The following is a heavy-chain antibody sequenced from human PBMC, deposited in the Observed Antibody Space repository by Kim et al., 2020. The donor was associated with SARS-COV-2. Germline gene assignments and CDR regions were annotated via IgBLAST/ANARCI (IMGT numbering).Heavy chain of an antibody. CDR3: ARGILGFCSSSSCPEGAFDI. V-gene: IGHV4-59*01. J-gene: IGHJ3*02. D-gene: IGHD2-2*01. CDR2: IYYSGST. CDR1: GGSISNYY. Sequence: SETLSLTCTVSGGSISNYYWSWIRQPPGKGLEWIGYIYYSGSTNYNPSLQSPVTMSVNTSKIQFSLKLSSVTAAATAVYYCARGILGFCSSSSCPEGAFDIWGQGPMVTVSS.